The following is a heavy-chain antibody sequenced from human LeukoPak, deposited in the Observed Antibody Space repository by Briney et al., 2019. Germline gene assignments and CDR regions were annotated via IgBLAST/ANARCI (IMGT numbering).Heavy chain of an antibody. CDR1: GFTFSDYY. CDR3: ARDGEYYDSSGNFDY. Sequence: GGSLRLSCAASGFTFSDYYMSWIRQAPGKGLEWVSYISSSGSTIYYADSVKGRFTISRDNAKNSVYLQMNSLRAEDTAVYYCARDGEYYDSSGNFDYWGQGTLVTVSS. V-gene: IGHV3-11*01. D-gene: IGHD3-22*01. CDR2: ISSSGSTI. J-gene: IGHJ4*02.